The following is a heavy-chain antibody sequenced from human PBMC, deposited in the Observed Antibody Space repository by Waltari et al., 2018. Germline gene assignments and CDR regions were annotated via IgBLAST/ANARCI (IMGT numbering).Heavy chain of an antibody. V-gene: IGHV3-7*01. D-gene: IGHD3-9*01. Sequence: EIQLVASGGGLVRPGGSLRLSCAASGVTFRHHWMTWVSQARGKGLEWVVNMKQDGTEKYNVVSVKGRFTISRDNAKNSLYLQMGSLRAEDSAVYYCARQKLGVWVLDYWGQGILVTVSS. CDR2: MKQDGTEK. J-gene: IGHJ4*02. CDR3: ARQKLGVWVLDY. CDR1: GVTFRHHW.